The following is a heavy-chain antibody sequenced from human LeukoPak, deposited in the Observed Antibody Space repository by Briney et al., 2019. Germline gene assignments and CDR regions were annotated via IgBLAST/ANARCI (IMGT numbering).Heavy chain of an antibody. J-gene: IGHJ5*02. CDR3: ARDLITMVRDLNWFDP. CDR2: IRYDGSNK. CDR1: GFTFSSYG. D-gene: IGHD3-10*01. V-gene: IGHV3-30*02. Sequence: GGSLRLSCAASGFTFSSYGMHWVRQAPGKGLEWVAFIRYDGSNKYYADSVKGRFTISRDNSKNTLYLQMNSLRAEDTAVYYCARDLITMVRDLNWFDPWGQGTLVTVSS.